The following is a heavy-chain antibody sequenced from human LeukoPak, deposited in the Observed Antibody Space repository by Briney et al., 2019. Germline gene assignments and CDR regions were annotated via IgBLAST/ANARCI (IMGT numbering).Heavy chain of an antibody. CDR1: GVSTTNGIYY. D-gene: IGHD6-19*01. CDR2: VHNVGST. CDR3: VRHAEYNSGWHFYLDH. J-gene: IGHJ4*02. Sequence: SETLSLTCTVSGVSTTNGIYYWAWIRQPPGKGLEWIGSVHNVGSTYYNLSLRSRVTMSIDTSKNQFSLRLNSVTAADTAVYYCVRHAEYNSGWHFYLDHWGQGILVTVSS. V-gene: IGHV4-39*01.